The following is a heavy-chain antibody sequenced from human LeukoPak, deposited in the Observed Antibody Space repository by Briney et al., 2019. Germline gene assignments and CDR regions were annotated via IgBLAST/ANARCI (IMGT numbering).Heavy chain of an antibody. V-gene: IGHV6-1*01. Sequence: ETLSLTCAVSGDTFSSNSAAWNWIRQAPSRGLEGLVRTYYSSKCYNDYAVSVKSRITINPATSKNQFSLQLNSVTPEDTAVYSCAQDYYDSSSSWDAFDIWGQGTMVTVSS. J-gene: IGHJ3*02. CDR3: AQDYYDSSSSWDAFDI. D-gene: IGHD3-22*01. CDR2: TYYSSKCYN. CDR1: GDTFSSNSAA.